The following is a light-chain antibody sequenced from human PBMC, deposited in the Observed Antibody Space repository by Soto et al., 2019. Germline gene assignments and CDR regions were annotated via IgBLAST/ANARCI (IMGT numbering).Light chain of an antibody. V-gene: IGKV3-15*01. CDR2: GAS. CDR3: QQYKTWPPST. Sequence: EIVMTQSPAILSVSPGERAALSCRASRSIGSSLAWYQQKPGQAPSLLIYGASTSPTGVPARFSGSGSGTEFTLTISSLQSEDSAVYFCQQYKTWPPSTFGQGTKLEI. CDR1: RSIGSS. J-gene: IGKJ2*02.